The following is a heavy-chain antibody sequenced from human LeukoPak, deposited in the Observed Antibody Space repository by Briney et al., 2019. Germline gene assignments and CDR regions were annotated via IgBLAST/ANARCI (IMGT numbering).Heavy chain of an antibody. J-gene: IGHJ4*02. D-gene: IGHD3-16*02. CDR2: IDPSDSYT. CDR3: ARRGDYVWGSYRMYYSDY. Sequence: GESLKISCKGSGYSFTSYWISWVRQMPGKGLEWMGRIDPSDSYTNYSPSFQGHVTISADKSISTAYLQWSSLKASDTAMYYCARRGDYVWGSYRMYYSDYWGQGTLVTVSS. CDR1: GYSFTSYW. V-gene: IGHV5-10-1*01.